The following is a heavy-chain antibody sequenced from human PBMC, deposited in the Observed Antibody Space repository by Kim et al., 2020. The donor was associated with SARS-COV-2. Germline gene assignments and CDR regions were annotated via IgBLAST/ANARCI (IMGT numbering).Heavy chain of an antibody. Sequence: SVKVSCKASGGTFSSYAISWVRQAPGQGLEWMGGIIPIFGTANYAQKFQGRVTITADESTSTAYMELSSLRSEDTAVYYCARASSGYSYGFYYYYGMDVWGPGTTVTVSS. CDR3: ARASSGYSYGFYYYYGMDV. CDR2: IIPIFGTA. D-gene: IGHD5-18*01. J-gene: IGHJ6*02. V-gene: IGHV1-69*13. CDR1: GGTFSSYA.